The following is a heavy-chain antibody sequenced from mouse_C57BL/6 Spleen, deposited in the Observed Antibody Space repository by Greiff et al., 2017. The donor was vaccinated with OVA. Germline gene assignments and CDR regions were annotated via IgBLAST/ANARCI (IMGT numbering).Heavy chain of an antibody. D-gene: IGHD2-4*01. J-gene: IGHJ4*01. CDR1: GYSITSGYY. CDR3: ARGVYYDYDTYDAMDY. Sequence: EVQLQESGPGLVKPSQSLSLTCYVTGYSITSGYYWNWIRQFPGNKLEWMGYISYDGSNNYKPSLKNRISINRDTSKNQFFVKLNSVTTEDTATYNCARGVYYDYDTYDAMDYWGQGTSVTVSS. CDR2: ISYDGSN. V-gene: IGHV3-6*01.